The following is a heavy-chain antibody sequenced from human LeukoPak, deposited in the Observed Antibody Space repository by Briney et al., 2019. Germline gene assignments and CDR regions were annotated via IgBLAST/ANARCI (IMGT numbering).Heavy chain of an antibody. CDR2: FGTRSTSV. V-gene: IGHV3-21*01. Sequence: GGSLRLSCAASGFTFDDYAMHWVRQAPGKGLEWVSSFGTRSTSVYHAGSVKGRFAISRDNAKNSLYLQMNSLRAEDTALYYCAREVSEGFDFWGQGTLVTVSS. CDR3: AREVSEGFDF. J-gene: IGHJ4*02. CDR1: GFTFDDYA. D-gene: IGHD3-22*01.